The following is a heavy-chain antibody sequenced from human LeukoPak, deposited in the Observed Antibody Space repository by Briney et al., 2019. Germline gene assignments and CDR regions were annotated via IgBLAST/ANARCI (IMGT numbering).Heavy chain of an antibody. D-gene: IGHD3-3*01. CDR2: ISAYNGNT. CDR3: ARDEAYYDFWSGYYFFDY. J-gene: IGHJ4*02. V-gene: IGHV1-18*01. Sequence: GASVKVSCKASGYTFTSYGISWVRQAPGQGLEWMGWISAYNGNTNYAQKLQGRVTMTTDTSTSTAYMELRSLRSDDTAVYYCARDEAYYDFWSGYYFFDYWGQGTLVTVSS. CDR1: GYTFTSYG.